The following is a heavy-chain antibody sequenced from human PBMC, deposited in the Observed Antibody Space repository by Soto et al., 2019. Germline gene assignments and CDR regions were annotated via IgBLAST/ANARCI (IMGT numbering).Heavy chain of an antibody. CDR1: GGTFSSYA. CDR2: IITIFGTA. CDR3: ARHVQAAGYYSVMDV. V-gene: IGHV1-69*12. D-gene: IGHD2-2*01. J-gene: IGHJ6*02. Sequence: QVQLVQSGAEVKKPGSSVKVSCKASGGTFSSYAISWVRQAPGQGLEWMGGIITIFGTANYAQKVQGRVTITADEYTRTAYMELSSLRSEDTAVYYCARHVQAAGYYSVMDVGGQGTTVTVSS.